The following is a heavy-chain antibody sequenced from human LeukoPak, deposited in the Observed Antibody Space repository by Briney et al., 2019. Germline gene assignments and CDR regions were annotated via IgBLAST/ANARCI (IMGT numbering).Heavy chain of an antibody. V-gene: IGHV4-59*01. CDR3: ARVSLGELSPNFDY. CDR2: IYYSGST. CDR1: GGSISSYY. D-gene: IGHD3-16*02. J-gene: IGHJ4*02. Sequence: PSETLSLTCTVSGGSISSYYWSWIRQPPGKGLEWIGYIYYSGSTNYNPRLKSRVTISVDTSKNQFSLKLSSVTAADTAVYYCARVSLGELSPNFDYWGQGTLVTVSS.